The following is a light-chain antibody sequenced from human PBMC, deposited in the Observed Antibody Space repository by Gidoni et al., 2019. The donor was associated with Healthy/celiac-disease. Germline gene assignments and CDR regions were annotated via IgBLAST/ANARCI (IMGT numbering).Light chain of an antibody. Sequence: QSVLTQPPSASGTPGQRFTISCSGSSSNIGRNTVNWYQQLPGTAPKLLIYSNNQRPSGVPDRFSGSKSGTSASLAISGLQSEDEADYYCAAWDDSLNGGVFGGGTKLTVL. CDR2: SNN. V-gene: IGLV1-44*01. CDR3: AAWDDSLNGGV. CDR1: SSNIGRNT. J-gene: IGLJ2*01.